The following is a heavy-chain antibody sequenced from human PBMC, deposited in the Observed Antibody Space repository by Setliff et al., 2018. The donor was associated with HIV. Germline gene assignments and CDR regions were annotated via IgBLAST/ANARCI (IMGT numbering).Heavy chain of an antibody. D-gene: IGHD3-22*01. Sequence: GASVKVSCKASGGTFSSSAMQWVRQARGQRLEWIGWIVVGSGNTNYAQKFQERVTITRDMSTSTAYMELSSLRSEDTAVYYCAAEGPYYYDSSGYYYWGQGTLVTVSS. V-gene: IGHV1-58*02. CDR3: AAEGPYYYDSSGYYY. CDR1: GGTFSSSA. J-gene: IGHJ4*02. CDR2: IVVGSGNT.